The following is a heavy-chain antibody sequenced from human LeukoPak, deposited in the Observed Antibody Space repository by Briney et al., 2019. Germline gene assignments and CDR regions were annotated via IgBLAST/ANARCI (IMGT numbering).Heavy chain of an antibody. D-gene: IGHD6-13*01. CDR2: INPDGSEK. CDR1: GFSFRNYW. CDR3: ARAGTAGSVDY. Sequence: GGSLRLSCAASGFSFRNYWMSWVRLAPGKGLEWVANINPDGSEKYYVDSVKGRFTISRDNAKNSLCLQMDSLRAEDTAVYYCARAGTAGSVDYWGQGTLVTVSS. V-gene: IGHV3-7*01. J-gene: IGHJ4*02.